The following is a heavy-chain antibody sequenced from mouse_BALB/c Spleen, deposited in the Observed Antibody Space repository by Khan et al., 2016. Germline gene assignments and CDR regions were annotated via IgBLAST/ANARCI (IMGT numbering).Heavy chain of an antibody. CDR2: INPDSSTI. Sequence: EVQLVESGGGLVQPGGSLKLSCAASGFDFSRYWMSWVRQAPGKGLEWIGEINPDSSTINYKPSLKDKFLISRDNAKNTLYLQMSKVRCEETARSYSGRLYYYGLVEYWGQGTTRTVSS. D-gene: IGHD1-1*01. J-gene: IGHJ2*01. CDR1: GFDFSRYW. CDR3: GRLYYYGLVEY. V-gene: IGHV4-1*02.